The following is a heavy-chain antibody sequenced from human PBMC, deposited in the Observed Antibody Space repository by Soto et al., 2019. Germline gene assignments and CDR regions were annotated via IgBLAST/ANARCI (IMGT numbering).Heavy chain of an antibody. Sequence: GASVKVSCKASGGTLSSYAISWVRQAPGQGLEWMGGIIPIFGTENYAQKFQGRVTITADESTSTAYMELSSLRSEDTAVYYCARGSSTYYYYYYGMDVWGQGTTVTVSS. J-gene: IGHJ6*02. V-gene: IGHV1-69*13. CDR1: GGTLSSYA. CDR2: IIPIFGTE. CDR3: ARGSSTYYYYYYGMDV. D-gene: IGHD6-6*01.